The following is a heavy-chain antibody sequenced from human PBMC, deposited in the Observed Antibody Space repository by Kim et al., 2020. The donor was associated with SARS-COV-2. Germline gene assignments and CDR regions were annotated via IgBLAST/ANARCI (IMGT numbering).Heavy chain of an antibody. J-gene: IGHJ6*02. CDR2: IYYSGST. CDR3: ARGYYYDSSGYYLYYYYGMDV. V-gene: IGHV4-59*01. CDR1: GGSISSYY. D-gene: IGHD3-22*01. Sequence: SETLSLTCTVSGGSISSYYWSWIRQPPGKGLEWIGYIYYSGSTNYNPSLKSRVTISVDTSKNQFSLKLSSVTAADTAVYYCARGYYYDSSGYYLYYYYGMDVWGRGTTVTVSS.